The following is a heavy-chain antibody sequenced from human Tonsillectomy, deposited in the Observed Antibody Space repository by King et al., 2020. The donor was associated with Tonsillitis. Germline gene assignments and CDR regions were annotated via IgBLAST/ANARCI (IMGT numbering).Heavy chain of an antibody. D-gene: IGHD3-22*01. CDR3: ASLDRLLYDDNGYYPRWFAP. Sequence: VQLVESGAEVKKPGESLRISCKTSGYSFTNYWINWVRQMPGKGLEWMGRINPSDSYTNYSPSFQGHVTISADKSITTAYLQWSSLKASDTAMYYSASLDRLLYDDNGYYPRWFAPWGQGTLVTVSS. V-gene: IGHV5-10-1*03. CDR2: INPSDSYT. CDR1: GYSFTNYW. J-gene: IGHJ5*02.